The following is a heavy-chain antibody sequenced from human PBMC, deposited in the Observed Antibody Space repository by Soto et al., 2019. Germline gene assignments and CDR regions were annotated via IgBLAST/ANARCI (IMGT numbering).Heavy chain of an antibody. CDR3: AGGGVRGVITRTRDYYGMDV. CDR2: IYPGDSDT. Sequence: GESLNNSCKGSGYNFTNHSIGWVRQMPGKGLEGMGIIYPGDSDTRYSPSFQGQVTISADKSISTAYLQWSSLKASDTAMYYCAGGGVRGVITRTRDYYGMDVWGQGTTVTVSS. V-gene: IGHV5-51*01. CDR1: GYNFTNHS. J-gene: IGHJ6*02. D-gene: IGHD3-10*01.